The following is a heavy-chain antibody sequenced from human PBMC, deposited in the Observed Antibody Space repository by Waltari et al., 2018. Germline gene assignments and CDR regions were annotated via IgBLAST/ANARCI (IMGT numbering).Heavy chain of an antibody. V-gene: IGHV6-1*01. CDR1: GDSVSSNRAA. Sequence: QVQLQQSGPGLVKPSQTLSLTCAISGDSVSSNRAAWAWIRQSPSRGLEWLGRTYYRSKWYSHYAESVKSRMTINADTSKNEFSLQLTSVSPEDTGLYFCARTTIPVFGVVVGTLDNWGPGTLVTVSS. CDR2: TYYRSKWYS. CDR3: ARTTIPVFGVVVGTLDN. J-gene: IGHJ4*02. D-gene: IGHD3-3*01.